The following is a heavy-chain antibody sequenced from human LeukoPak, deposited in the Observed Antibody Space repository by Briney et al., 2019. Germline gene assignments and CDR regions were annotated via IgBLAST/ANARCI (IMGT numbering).Heavy chain of an antibody. Sequence: GRSLRLSCAASGFTFSSYGMHWVRQAPGKGLEWVAVISYDGSNKYYADSVQGRFTISRDNSKNTLYLQMNSLRAEDTAVYYCAKAELGYCSGGSCYSPGYWGQGTLVTVSS. J-gene: IGHJ4*02. CDR3: AKAELGYCSGGSCYSPGY. V-gene: IGHV3-30*18. D-gene: IGHD2-15*01. CDR2: ISYDGSNK. CDR1: GFTFSSYG.